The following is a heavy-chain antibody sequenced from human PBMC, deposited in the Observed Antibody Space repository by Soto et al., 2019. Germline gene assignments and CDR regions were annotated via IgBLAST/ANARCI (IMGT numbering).Heavy chain of an antibody. CDR2: IYYSGST. V-gene: IGHV4-39*01. CDR1: GGSVSSGSYY. J-gene: IGHJ6*02. Sequence: KPSETLSLTCTVSGGSVSSGSYYGSWIRQPPGRGLEWIGYIYYSGSTYYNPSLKSRVTISVDTSKNQFSLKLSSVTAADTAVYYRARARWISVVKYYYYGMDVWGQGTTVTVSS. D-gene: IGHD2-15*01. CDR3: ARARWISVVKYYYYGMDV.